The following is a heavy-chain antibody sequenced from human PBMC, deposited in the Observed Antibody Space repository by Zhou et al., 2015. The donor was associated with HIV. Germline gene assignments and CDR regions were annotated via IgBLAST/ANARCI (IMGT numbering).Heavy chain of an antibody. CDR1: GFTFSDYY. CDR2: ISSSSSTI. D-gene: IGHD6-19*01. V-gene: IGHV3-11*04. Sequence: QVQLVESGGNLVKPGGSLRLSCAASGFTFSDYYMTWIRQAPGKGLEWVSYISSSSSTIYYADSVKGRFTISRDNAKNSLYLQMNSLRDEDTAVYYCARGAGSGWLYNWFDPWGLGTLVTVSS. CDR3: ARGAGSGWLYNWFDP. J-gene: IGHJ5*02.